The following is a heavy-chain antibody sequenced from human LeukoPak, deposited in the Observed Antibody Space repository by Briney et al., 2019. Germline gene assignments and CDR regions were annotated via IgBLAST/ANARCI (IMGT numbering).Heavy chain of an antibody. V-gene: IGHV3-30*18. CDR1: GFTFSSYG. CDR2: ISYDGSNK. D-gene: IGHD5-18*01. Sequence: PGRSLRLSCAASGFTFSSYGMHWVRQAPGKGLEWVAVISYDGSNKYYADSVKGRFTISRDNSKNTLYLQMNSLRAEDTAVYYCAKGPHTAQGYWGQGTLVTVSS. CDR3: AKGPHTAQGY. J-gene: IGHJ4*02.